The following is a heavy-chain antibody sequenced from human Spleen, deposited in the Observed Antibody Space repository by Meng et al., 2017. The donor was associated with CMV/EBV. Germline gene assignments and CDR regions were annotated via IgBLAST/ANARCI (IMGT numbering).Heavy chain of an antibody. CDR2: IYSGGST. D-gene: IGHD1-26*01. J-gene: IGHJ6*02. CDR1: GFTVSSNY. V-gene: IGHV3-53*01. CDR3: ARSYSGSYLLSYYYGMDV. Sequence: GGSLRLSCAASGFTVSSNYMSWVRQAPGKGLEWVSVIYSGGSTYYADSVKGRFTISRDNSKNTLYLQMNSLRAEDTDVYYCARSYSGSYLLSYYYGMDVWGQGTTVTVSS.